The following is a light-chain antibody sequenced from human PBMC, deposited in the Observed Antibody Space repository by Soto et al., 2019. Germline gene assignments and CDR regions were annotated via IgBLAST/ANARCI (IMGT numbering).Light chain of an antibody. CDR1: QSVNRN. V-gene: IGKV3-15*01. Sequence: EIVMTQSPATLSVSPGERASLSCRASQSVNRNLAWYQQKPGQAPRLLIFGPSTRATGVPGRFSGSGSGTEFTLTISSPQSEDFAVYYCQQYNNWPQTFGQGTKVEIK. CDR3: QQYNNWPQT. J-gene: IGKJ1*01. CDR2: GPS.